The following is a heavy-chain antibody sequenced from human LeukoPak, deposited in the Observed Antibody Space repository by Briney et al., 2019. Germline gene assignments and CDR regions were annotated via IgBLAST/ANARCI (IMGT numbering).Heavy chain of an antibody. D-gene: IGHD2-8*02. J-gene: IGHJ5*02. CDR2: IYYSGNT. V-gene: IGHV4-31*03. Sequence: SQTLSLTCTVSGGSISSGGYYWSWIRQHPGKGLEWIGYIYYSGNTYYNPSLKGRVAMSIDTSKNHFSLKLSSVTAADTAVYYCASLLNGGVAHWFDPWGQGTQVTVSS. CDR3: ASLLNGGVAHWFDP. CDR1: GGSISSGGYY.